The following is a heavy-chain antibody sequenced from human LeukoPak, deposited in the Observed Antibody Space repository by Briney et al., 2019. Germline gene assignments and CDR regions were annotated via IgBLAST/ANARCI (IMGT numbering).Heavy chain of an antibody. J-gene: IGHJ4*02. D-gene: IGHD3-3*02. CDR1: GYTFTNYG. CDR3: ARDWGSIRTNIDY. CDR2: ISSDKRDT. V-gene: IGHV1-18*01. Sequence: EASVKVACKASGYTFTNYGVTWVRQAPGQGLEWMGWISSDKRDTNYAQKFQGRVTMTRDTSTSTAYMELRSLRFDDTAVYYCARDWGSIRTNIDYWGQGTLVTVSS.